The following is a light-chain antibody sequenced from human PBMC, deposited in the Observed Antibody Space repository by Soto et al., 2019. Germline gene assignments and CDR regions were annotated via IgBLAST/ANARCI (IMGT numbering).Light chain of an antibody. CDR3: SSYSISTAYL. V-gene: IGLV2-14*01. CDR1: SSDVGGYDY. J-gene: IGLJ1*01. Sequence: QSALTQPASVSGSPGQSITISCTGTSSDVGGYDYVSWYQLHPGKASKLMIFEVSNRPSGVSYRFTGSKSGNTASLTITGLQAEAEADYFCSSYSISTAYLFGTGTKVTVL. CDR2: EVS.